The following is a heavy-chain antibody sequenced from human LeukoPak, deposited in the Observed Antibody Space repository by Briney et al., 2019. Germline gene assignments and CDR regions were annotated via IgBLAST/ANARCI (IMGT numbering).Heavy chain of an antibody. CDR3: ARVWSSSWFWFDP. Sequence: GGSLRLSCVASGFTFSSHDMHWVRQATGKGLEWVSAIDATGDTSYPASVMGRFTISTENAKNSLYLLLNSLRAEDKTAYYCARVWSSSWFWFDPLGQGTLVTGSS. V-gene: IGHV3-13*01. J-gene: IGHJ5*01. CDR2: IDATGDT. D-gene: IGHD6-13*01. CDR1: GFTFSSHD.